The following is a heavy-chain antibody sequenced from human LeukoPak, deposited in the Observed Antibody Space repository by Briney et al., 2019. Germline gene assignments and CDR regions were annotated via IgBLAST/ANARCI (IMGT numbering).Heavy chain of an antibody. CDR2: ISSSGGGT. Sequence: GGSLRLSCAASGFTFSTYAMSWVRQAPWKGLEWVSVISSSGGGTYYADSVKGRFTISRDNSKNTLYLQMNSLRAEDTAVYYCATPAPYSSSWYVSWGQGTLVTVSS. V-gene: IGHV3-23*01. CDR1: GFTFSTYA. CDR3: ATPAPYSSSWYVS. J-gene: IGHJ4*02. D-gene: IGHD6-13*01.